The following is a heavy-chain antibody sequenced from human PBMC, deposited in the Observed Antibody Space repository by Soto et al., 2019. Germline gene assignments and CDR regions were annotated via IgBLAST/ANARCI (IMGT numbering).Heavy chain of an antibody. CDR3: ARGLTRERVFLYGGNPTNYYYYGMDV. V-gene: IGHV4-59*08. D-gene: IGHD2-15*01. Sequence: PSETLSLTCTVSGGSISSYYWSWIRQPPGKGLEWIGYIYYSGSTNYNPSLKSRVTISVDTSKNQFSLKLSSVTAADTAVYYCARGLTRERVFLYGGNPTNYYYYGMDVWGQGTTVTVSS. CDR2: IYYSGST. J-gene: IGHJ6*02. CDR1: GGSISSYY.